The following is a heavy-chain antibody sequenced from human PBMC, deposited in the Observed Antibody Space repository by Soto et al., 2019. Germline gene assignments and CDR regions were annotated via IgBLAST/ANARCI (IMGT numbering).Heavy chain of an antibody. Sequence: ELRLVETGGGLIQTGGSLRLSCAASGFSISSNYIAWVRQPPGKGLEWVSTTFSGGNTEYAASVKGRCSMSRDNYKNTLYLQMYNLRVEDTAVYYCARKPPSAIQGWAFGMDVWGQGTTVSVSS. V-gene: IGHV3-53*02. CDR2: TFSGGNT. CDR1: GFSISSNY. D-gene: IGHD2-21*01. CDR3: ARKPPSAIQGWAFGMDV. J-gene: IGHJ6*02.